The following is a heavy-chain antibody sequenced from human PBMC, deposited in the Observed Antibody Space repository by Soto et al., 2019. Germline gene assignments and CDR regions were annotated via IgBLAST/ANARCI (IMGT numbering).Heavy chain of an antibody. CDR2: ISAYNGNT. CDR3: ARDGVGYCISTSCLNWFDP. CDR1: GYTFTSYG. J-gene: IGHJ5*02. Sequence: QVQLVQSGAEVKKPGASVKVSCKASGYTFTSYGISWVRQAPGQGLEWMGWISAYNGNTNYAQKLQGRVTMTTDTSTSTAYMELRGLRSDDTAVYYCARDGVGYCISTSCLNWFDPWGQGTLVTVSS. D-gene: IGHD2-2*03. V-gene: IGHV1-18*01.